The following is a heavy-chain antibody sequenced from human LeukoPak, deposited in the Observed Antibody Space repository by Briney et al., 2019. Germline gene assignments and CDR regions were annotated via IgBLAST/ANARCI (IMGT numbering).Heavy chain of an antibody. Sequence: SETLSLTCAVSGGSISSGGYSWSWIRQPPGKGLEWIGYIYHSGSTYYNPSLKSRVTISVDRPKNQFSLKLSSVTAADTAVYYCARAPLLRWYPRSFDYWGQGTLVTVSS. V-gene: IGHV4-30-2*01. CDR3: ARAPLLRWYPRSFDY. CDR2: IYHSGST. CDR1: GGSISSGGYS. J-gene: IGHJ4*02. D-gene: IGHD4-23*01.